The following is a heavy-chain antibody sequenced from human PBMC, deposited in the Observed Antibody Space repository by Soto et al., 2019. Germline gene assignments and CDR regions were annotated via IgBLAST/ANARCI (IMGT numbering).Heavy chain of an antibody. Sequence: ASVKVSCKASGYTFTSYGISWVRQAPGQGLEWMGWISAYNGNTKYAQKFQGRVTMTTDTSTSTAYMEVRSLRSDDTAVYYCARDAAAGLNDYWGRGILVTVSS. CDR3: ARDAAAGLNDY. D-gene: IGHD6-13*01. V-gene: IGHV1-18*01. CDR1: GYTFTSYG. J-gene: IGHJ4*02. CDR2: ISAYNGNT.